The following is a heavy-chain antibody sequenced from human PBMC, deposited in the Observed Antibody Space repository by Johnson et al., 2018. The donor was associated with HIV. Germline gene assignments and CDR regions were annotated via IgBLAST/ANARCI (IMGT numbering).Heavy chain of an antibody. J-gene: IGHJ3*02. CDR2: ISYDGSNK. D-gene: IGHD3-10*01. CDR3: ARTRHYYEAFDI. CDR1: GFTFSSYA. Sequence: QMLLVESGGGVVQPGRSQRLSCAASGFTFSSYAMHWVRQAPGKGLEWVAVISYDGSNKYYADSVKGRFTISRDNSKNTLYLQMNSLRAEDTAVYYCARTRHYYEAFDIWGQGTMVTVSS. V-gene: IGHV3-30-3*01.